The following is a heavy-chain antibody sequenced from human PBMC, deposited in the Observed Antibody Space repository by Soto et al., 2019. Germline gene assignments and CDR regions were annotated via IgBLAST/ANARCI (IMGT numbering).Heavy chain of an antibody. CDR3: SSSMVYAIYFYF. Sequence: SVKVSCKASGGTFSSYTISWVRQAPGQGLEWMGRIIPILGIANYAQKFQGRVTITADKSTSTAYMELSSLRSEDTAVYYCSSSMVYAIYFYFWGQGTLVTVSS. D-gene: IGHD2-8*01. CDR1: GGTFSSYT. J-gene: IGHJ4*02. V-gene: IGHV1-69*02. CDR2: IIPILGIA.